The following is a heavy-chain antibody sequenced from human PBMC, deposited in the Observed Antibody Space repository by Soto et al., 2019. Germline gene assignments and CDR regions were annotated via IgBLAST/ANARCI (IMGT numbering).Heavy chain of an antibody. CDR1: GGSIISDGYS. CDR3: VRRSPEDAFDI. Sequence: PSETLSLTCAVSGGSIISDGYSWSWIRQPPGKGLQWIGHIYEGGNTYYTPSLGSRVAISTDKSKNQFSLRLSSVTAADTAVYYCVRRSPEDAFDIWGQGTMVTVSS. V-gene: IGHV4-30-2*01. CDR2: IYEGGNT. J-gene: IGHJ3*02.